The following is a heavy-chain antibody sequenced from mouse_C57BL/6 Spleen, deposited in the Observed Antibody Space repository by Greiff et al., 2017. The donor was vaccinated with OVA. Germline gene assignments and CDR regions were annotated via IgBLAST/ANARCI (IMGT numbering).Heavy chain of an antibody. CDR1: GYTFTSYW. CDR2: IDPSDSYT. J-gene: IGHJ2*01. Sequence: QVQLQQSGAELVKPGASVKLSCKASGYTFTSYWMQWVKQRPGQGLEWIGEIDPSDSYTNYNQKFKGKATLTVDTSSSTAYMQLSSLTSEDSAVYYCARRPYYFDYWGQGTTLTVSS. CDR3: ARRPYYFDY. V-gene: IGHV1-50*01.